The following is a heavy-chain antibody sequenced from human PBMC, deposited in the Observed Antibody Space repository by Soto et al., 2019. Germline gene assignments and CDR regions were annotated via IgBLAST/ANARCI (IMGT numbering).Heavy chain of an antibody. D-gene: IGHD2-2*01. CDR2: IRSKANNYAT. CDR1: GFRFSGSA. J-gene: IGHJ6*02. Sequence: PGGSLRLSCAGSGFRFSGSALHWVRQASRKGLEWVGRIRSKANNYATAYAASVKGRFTISRDDSKNTAYLQMNSLKIEDTAVYYCTRVRVGVPGRPDYYYYGMDVWGQGTTVTVSS. CDR3: TRVRVGVPGRPDYYYYGMDV. V-gene: IGHV3-73*01.